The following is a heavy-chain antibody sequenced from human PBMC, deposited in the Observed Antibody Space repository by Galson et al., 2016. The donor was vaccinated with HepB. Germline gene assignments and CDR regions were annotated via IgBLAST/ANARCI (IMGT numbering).Heavy chain of an antibody. CDR3: AREPGYNYGFTWGY. J-gene: IGHJ4*02. CDR1: GFTFSTYW. V-gene: IGHV3-7*01. D-gene: IGHD5-18*01. CDR2: IKEDGSER. Sequence: SLRLSCAASGFTFSTYWMTWVRQAPGKGLEWVANIKEDGSERYYADSVRGRFTISRDNAKNSLYLQMNSLRAGDAAVYYCAREPGYNYGFTWGYWGQGTRVTVSS.